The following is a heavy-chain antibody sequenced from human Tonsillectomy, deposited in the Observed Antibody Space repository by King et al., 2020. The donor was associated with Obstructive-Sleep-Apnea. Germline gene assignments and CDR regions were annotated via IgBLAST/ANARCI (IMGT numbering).Heavy chain of an antibody. CDR3: AKDWELLWFGEFLDSGAFDI. CDR1: GFTFSSYA. D-gene: IGHD3-10*01. CDR2: ISGSGGST. V-gene: IGHV3-23*04. J-gene: IGHJ3*02. Sequence: VQLVESGGGLVQPGGSLRLSCAASGFTFSSYAMSWVRQAPGKGLEWGSAISGSGGSTSYADSGKGRVTISRDNSNTTLYLQMNSLRAEDTAVYYCAKDWELLWFGEFLDSGAFDIWGQGTMVTVSS.